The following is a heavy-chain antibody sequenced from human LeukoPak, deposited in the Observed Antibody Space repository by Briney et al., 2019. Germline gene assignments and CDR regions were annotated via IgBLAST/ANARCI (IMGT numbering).Heavy chain of an antibody. V-gene: IGHV4-38-2*01. CDR3: ARLDIEYGSSTTTFDI. J-gene: IGHJ3*02. Sequence: PSETLSLTCAVSGYSISSGYYWGWIRQPPGKGLEWIGSIYHSGSTYYNPSLKSRVTISVDTSKNQFSLKLSSVTAADTAVYYCARLDIEYGSSTTTFDIWGQGTMVTVSS. CDR2: IYHSGST. CDR1: GYSISSGYY. D-gene: IGHD6-6*01.